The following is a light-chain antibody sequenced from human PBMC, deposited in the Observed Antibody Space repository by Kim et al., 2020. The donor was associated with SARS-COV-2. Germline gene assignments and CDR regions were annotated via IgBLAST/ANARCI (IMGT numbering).Light chain of an antibody. CDR2: AAS. J-gene: IGKJ2*01. Sequence: DIQLTQSPSFLSASVGDRVTITCRASQGISSYLAWYQQKPGKAPKLLIYAASTLQSGVPSRFSGSGSGTEFTLTISSLQPEDFATYYCQQLTSYPYIFVQGTKLEI. CDR3: QQLTSYPYI. V-gene: IGKV1-9*01. CDR1: QGISSY.